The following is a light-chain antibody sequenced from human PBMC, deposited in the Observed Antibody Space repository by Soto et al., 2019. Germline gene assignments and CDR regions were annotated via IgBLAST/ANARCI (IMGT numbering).Light chain of an antibody. CDR2: GAS. J-gene: IGKJ2*01. CDR3: QQSYNLPHT. V-gene: IGKV1-39*01. Sequence: DIQMTQSPSSLSAILGDRVTITCRASENIVNFLNWYQQRPGRAPRPLIYGASSLQYGVPSRFSGRGSETDFTLTIRDLQPEDFATYFCQQSYNLPHTFGQGTKLEVE. CDR1: ENIVNF.